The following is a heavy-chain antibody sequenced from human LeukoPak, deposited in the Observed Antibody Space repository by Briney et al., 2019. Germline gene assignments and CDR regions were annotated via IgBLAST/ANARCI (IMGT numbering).Heavy chain of an antibody. D-gene: IGHD6-19*01. Sequence: GGSLRLSCAASGFTFSSYGMHWVRLAPGKGLEWVAVIWYDGSNENYADSVKGRFTISRDNSKNTLYLQMNSLRAEDTAVYYCAREYSSGWDYWGQGTLVTVSS. V-gene: IGHV3-33*01. CDR1: GFTFSSYG. J-gene: IGHJ4*02. CDR3: AREYSSGWDY. CDR2: IWYDGSNE.